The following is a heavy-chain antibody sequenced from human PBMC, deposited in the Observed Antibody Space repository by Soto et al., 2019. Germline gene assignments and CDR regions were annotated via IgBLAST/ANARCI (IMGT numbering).Heavy chain of an antibody. CDR1: GFTFSTYW. V-gene: IGHV3-7*01. CDR3: SRSLNS. Sequence: LRLSCAASGFTFSTYWMDWVRQTPGKGLEWVANINQDGSKKNYVDSVKGRFTISRDNAKNSLYLQMSSLTAEDSALYYCSRSLNSWGQGTLVTVSS. CDR2: INQDGSKK. J-gene: IGHJ4*02.